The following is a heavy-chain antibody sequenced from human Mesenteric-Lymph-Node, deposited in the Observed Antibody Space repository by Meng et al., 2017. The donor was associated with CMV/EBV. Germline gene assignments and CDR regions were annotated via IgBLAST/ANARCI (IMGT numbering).Heavy chain of an antibody. Sequence: GGSLRLSCAAAGFSFGTYEMNWVRQAPGKGLEWISYINGGANTLYYADSVKGRFTISRDNSKNTLYLQMNSLRAEDTAIYYCAKDLYSSSWYSSHYWGQGTLVTVSS. CDR3: AKDLYSSSWYSSHY. D-gene: IGHD6-13*01. V-gene: IGHV3-48*03. CDR2: INGGANTL. CDR1: GFSFGTYE. J-gene: IGHJ4*02.